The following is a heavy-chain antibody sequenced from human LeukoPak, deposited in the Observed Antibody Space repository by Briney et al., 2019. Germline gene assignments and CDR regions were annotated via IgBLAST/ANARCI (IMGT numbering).Heavy chain of an antibody. CDR1: GDSFSSNSAA. V-gene: IGHV6-1*01. D-gene: IGHD3-10*01. Sequence: SQTLSLTCAISGDSFSSNSAAWSWIGQSPSRGLEWLGRTYYRSKWNNDYAVSVKSRISINPDTSKNQFSLQLNSVTPEDTAVYYCARVASGNNGFDPWGQGTLVTVSS. CDR2: TYYRSKWNN. CDR3: ARVASGNNGFDP. J-gene: IGHJ5*02.